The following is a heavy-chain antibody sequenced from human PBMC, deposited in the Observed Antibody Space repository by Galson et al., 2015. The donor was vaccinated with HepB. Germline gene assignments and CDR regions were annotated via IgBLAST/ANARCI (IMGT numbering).Heavy chain of an antibody. Sequence: LSLTCTVSGDSIISISYYWDWIRQPPGKGLEWIGSIYYSGSTYYNPSLKSRVTISVDTSKNQFSLKLSSVTAADTAVYYCARRRTKSTYYDYGMDVWGQGTTVTVSS. CDR2: IYYSGST. CDR3: ARRRTKSTYYDYGMDV. D-gene: IGHD2-2*01. J-gene: IGHJ6*02. V-gene: IGHV4-39*01. CDR1: GDSIISISYY.